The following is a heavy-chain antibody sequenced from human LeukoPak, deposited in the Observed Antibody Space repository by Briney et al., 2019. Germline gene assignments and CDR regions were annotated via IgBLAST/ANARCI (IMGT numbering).Heavy chain of an antibody. D-gene: IGHD3-22*01. V-gene: IGHV3-53*01. CDR1: GFTVSSTY. CDR2: IYSGGST. J-gene: IGHJ4*02. Sequence: GGSLRLSCAASGFTVSSTYMSWVRQAPGKGLEWVSVIYSGGSTYYADSVKGRFTISRDHSKNTLYLHMNSLRAEDTAVYYCARAPEYDSSGYHFDHWGQGTLVTVSS. CDR3: ARAPEYDSSGYHFDH.